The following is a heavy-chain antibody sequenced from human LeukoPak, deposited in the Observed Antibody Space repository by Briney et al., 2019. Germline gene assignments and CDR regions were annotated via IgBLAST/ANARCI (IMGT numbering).Heavy chain of an antibody. J-gene: IGHJ4*02. CDR1: GYRFTTYW. CDR2: IYPGDSET. CDR3: TRQAVPAAGGDY. V-gene: IGHV5-51*01. Sequence: GESLKISCKGSGYRFTTYWIGWVRQMPGKGLEWMGFIYPGDSETRYSPSFQGQVTISADKSISTAYLQWSSLKASDTAMYYCTRQAVPAAGGDYWGQGTPVTVSS. D-gene: IGHD2-2*01.